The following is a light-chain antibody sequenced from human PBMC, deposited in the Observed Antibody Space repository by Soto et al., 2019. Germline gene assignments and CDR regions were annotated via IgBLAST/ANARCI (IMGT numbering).Light chain of an antibody. CDR2: VAS. Sequence: DMPRDQKRSSVSASVGDRVTITSRASQSISRYLNWYQQKPGKAPNLLIYVASSLQSEVPSRFSGSGSGTDFTLTITSLQPEDFAPYYCEQSYCTPISFGQGTRLEIK. J-gene: IGKJ5*01. V-gene: IGKV1-39*01. CDR3: EQSYCTPIS. CDR1: QSISRY.